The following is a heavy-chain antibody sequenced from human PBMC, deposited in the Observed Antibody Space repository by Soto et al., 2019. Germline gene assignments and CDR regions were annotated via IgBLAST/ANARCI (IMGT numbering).Heavy chain of an antibody. J-gene: IGHJ5*02. Sequence: ASVKVSCKASESTFMNYDISWVRQATGQGLEWMGWMNPNSGNTGYALKLQSKVSMTRNTSIYTGYMELSSLASYDTAVYYFVSIASSGTLNWFDPWGQGTLGTVSS. CDR3: VSIASSGTLNWFDP. CDR2: MNPNSGNT. V-gene: IGHV1-8*01. D-gene: IGHD1-1*01. CDR1: ESTFMNYD.